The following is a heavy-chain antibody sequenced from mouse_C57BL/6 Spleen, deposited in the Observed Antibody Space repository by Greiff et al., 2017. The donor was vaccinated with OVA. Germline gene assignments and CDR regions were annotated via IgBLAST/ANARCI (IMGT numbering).Heavy chain of an antibody. Sequence: EVQLQQSGPGLVKPSQSLSLTCSVTGYSITSGYYWNWIRQFPGNKLEWMGSISYDGSNNYNPSLKNRISITRDTSKNQFFLKLNSVTTEDTATYYCASGVYWYFDVWGTGTTVTVSS. CDR2: ISYDGSN. CDR3: ASGVYWYFDV. CDR1: GYSITSGYY. J-gene: IGHJ1*03. V-gene: IGHV3-6*01. D-gene: IGHD4-1*01.